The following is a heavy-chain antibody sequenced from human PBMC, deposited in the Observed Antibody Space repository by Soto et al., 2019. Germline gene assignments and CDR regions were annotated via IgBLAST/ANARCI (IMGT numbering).Heavy chain of an antibody. CDR3: AKSVATDGTAPVDY. Sequence: DVQLLESGRGLVQPGGSLRLSCAASGFTFSTYAMSWVRQAPGKGLEWVSAISGSGRSTYHADSVKGRFTISRDNSKNTLYLQMNSLRAEDTAAYYCAKSVATDGTAPVDYWGQGPLVTVSS. D-gene: IGHD6-13*01. V-gene: IGHV3-23*01. J-gene: IGHJ4*02. CDR1: GFTFSTYA. CDR2: ISGSGRST.